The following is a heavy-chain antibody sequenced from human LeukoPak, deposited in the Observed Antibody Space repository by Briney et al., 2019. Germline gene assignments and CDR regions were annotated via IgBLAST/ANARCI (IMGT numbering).Heavy chain of an antibody. CDR1: NSSISRGSYY. CDR3: ASRGGGYYYYYYMDV. CDR2: IYYSGSS. Sequence: SETLSLTCTVSNSSISRGSYYWGWIRQPPGKGLEWIGSIYYSGSSYYNPSLKSRVTISVDTSKNQFSLKLTSVTAADTAVYYCASRGGGYYYYYYMDVWGKGTTVTVSS. V-gene: IGHV4-39*01. J-gene: IGHJ6*03.